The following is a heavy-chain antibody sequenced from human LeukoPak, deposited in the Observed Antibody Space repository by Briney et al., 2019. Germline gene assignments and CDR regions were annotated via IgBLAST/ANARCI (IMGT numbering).Heavy chain of an antibody. CDR1: GGSISSYY. V-gene: IGHV4-59*01. CDR2: IYYSGST. CDR3: ARYSYGSRLYYFDY. Sequence: SETLSLTCTVSGGSISSYYWSWIRQPPGKGLEWIGYIYYSGSTNYNPSLKSRVTISVDTSKNQFSLKLSSVTAADTAVYYCARYSYGSRLYYFDYWGQGTLVTVSS. J-gene: IGHJ4*02. D-gene: IGHD5-18*01.